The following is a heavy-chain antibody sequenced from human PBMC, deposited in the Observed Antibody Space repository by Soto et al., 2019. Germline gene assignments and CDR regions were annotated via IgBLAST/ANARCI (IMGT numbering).Heavy chain of an antibody. J-gene: IGHJ3*02. D-gene: IGHD1-26*01. CDR3: AKDLRVGAGHPIDAFDI. V-gene: IGHV3-23*01. Sequence: EVQLLESGGGLVQPGGSLRLSCAASGFAFSSYAMSWVRQAPGKGLEWVSTVTASGGSTYYADSVKGRFTISRDNSKNPLYLQMNGLSTEAPAVNSWAKDLRVGAGHPIDAFDIWGQGTKVTVSS. CDR2: VTASGGST. CDR1: GFAFSSYA.